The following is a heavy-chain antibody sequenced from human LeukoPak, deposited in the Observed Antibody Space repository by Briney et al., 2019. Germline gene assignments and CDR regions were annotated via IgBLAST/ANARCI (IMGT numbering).Heavy chain of an antibody. CDR3: ARRIGWFGDLDY. CDR1: GFTFSSYG. J-gene: IGHJ4*02. CDR2: ISGSGGST. D-gene: IGHD3-10*01. V-gene: IGHV3-23*01. Sequence: GGSLRLSCAASGFTFSSYGMSWVRQAPGKGLEWVSAISGSGGSTYYADSVKGRFTISRDNSKNTLYLQMNSLRAEDTAVYYCARRIGWFGDLDYWGQGTLVTVSS.